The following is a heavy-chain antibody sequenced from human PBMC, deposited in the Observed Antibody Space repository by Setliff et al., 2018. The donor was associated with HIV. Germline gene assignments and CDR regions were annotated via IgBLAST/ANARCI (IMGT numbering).Heavy chain of an antibody. J-gene: IGHJ6*02. CDR3: ARPRAQYYYGMDV. V-gene: IGHV1-46*01. CDR2: INPTGGST. CDR1: GYSFTNHY. Sequence: GASVKVSCKPSGYSFTNHYMHWVRQAPGQGLEWMGVINPTGGSTRNTQKFQGRVAMTRDTSTSTVYMELSSLRSEDTAVYYCARPRAQYYYGMDVWGQGTTVTVSS.